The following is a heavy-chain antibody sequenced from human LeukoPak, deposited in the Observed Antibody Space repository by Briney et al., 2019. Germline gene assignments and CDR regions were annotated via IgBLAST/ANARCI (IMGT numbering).Heavy chain of an antibody. J-gene: IGHJ4*02. Sequence: ASVTVSCKASGYTFTDYYVHRVRQAPGQGLEWVGWINPNSGATKYAQKFQGRVAMTRVTSIRTAYMELTILTSDDTAMYYCASVYSAKGVAQLHYWGQGTLLTVSS. V-gene: IGHV1-2*02. CDR1: GYTFTDYY. D-gene: IGHD1-26*01. CDR3: ASVYSAKGVAQLHY. CDR2: INPNSGAT.